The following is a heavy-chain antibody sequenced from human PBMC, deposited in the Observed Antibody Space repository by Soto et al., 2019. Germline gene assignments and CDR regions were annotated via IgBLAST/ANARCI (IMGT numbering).Heavy chain of an antibody. CDR3: ARAPIRQVTHTGGWYYFDQ. D-gene: IGHD6-19*01. Sequence: SETLSLTCAVSSGSISNYYWSWIRQPPGKGLEWIGYISYSGNTNYSPSLKSRVTIFLHMSANQFSLEVSSVTAADTAVYYCARAPIRQVTHTGGWYYFDQWGQGTLVNVSS. CDR1: SGSISNYY. V-gene: IGHV4-59*01. J-gene: IGHJ4*02. CDR2: ISYSGNT.